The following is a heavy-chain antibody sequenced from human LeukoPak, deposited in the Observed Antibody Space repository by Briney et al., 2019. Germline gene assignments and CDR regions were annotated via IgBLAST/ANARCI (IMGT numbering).Heavy chain of an antibody. CDR1: GFTFSSYA. D-gene: IGHD6-13*01. V-gene: IGHV3-23*01. Sequence: PGGSLRLSCAASGFTFSSYAMSWVRQAPGRGLEWVSTISSGGTTYYADSVKGRFTISRDNSKNTLYLQMNSLRAEDTAVYYCAKPDSSTWYGRGFDHWGQGTLVTVSS. CDR2: ISSGGTT. CDR3: AKPDSSTWYGRGFDH. J-gene: IGHJ4*02.